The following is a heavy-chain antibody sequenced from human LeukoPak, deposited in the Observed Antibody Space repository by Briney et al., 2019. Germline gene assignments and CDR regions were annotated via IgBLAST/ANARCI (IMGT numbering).Heavy chain of an antibody. D-gene: IGHD3-9*01. Sequence: SETLSLTRAVYGGSFSGYYWSWIRQPPGKGLEWIGEINHSGSTNYNPSLKSRVTISVDTSKNQFSLKLSSVTAADTAVYYCARGPGHYYDILTGYYTKYYFDYWGQGTLVTVSS. CDR1: GGSFSGYY. J-gene: IGHJ4*02. CDR2: INHSGST. CDR3: ARGPGHYYDILTGYYTKYYFDY. V-gene: IGHV4-34*01.